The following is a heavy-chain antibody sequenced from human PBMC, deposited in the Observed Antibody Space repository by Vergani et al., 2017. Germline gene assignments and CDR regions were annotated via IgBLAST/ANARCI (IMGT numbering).Heavy chain of an antibody. J-gene: IGHJ6*02. D-gene: IGHD2-2*01. CDR3: AKDGCSSTSCYNGMDV. V-gene: IGHV3-30*18. CDR1: GFTFRTYG. Sequence: QVQRVESGGGVVQPGRSLRLSCAASGFTFRTYGMHWVRPAPGKGLEWVAVISYDGSNKYYADSVKGRFTISGDNSKNTLYLQLNSLRAEDTAVYYCAKDGCSSTSCYNGMDVWGQGTTVTVSS. CDR2: ISYDGSNK.